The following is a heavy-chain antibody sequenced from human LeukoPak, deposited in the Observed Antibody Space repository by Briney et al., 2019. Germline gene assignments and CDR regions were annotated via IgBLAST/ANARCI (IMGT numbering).Heavy chain of an antibody. D-gene: IGHD3-10*01. CDR3: ARNTMVRGVADY. Sequence: GASVKVSYKASGYTFTGYYMHWVRQAPGQGLEWMGWINPNSGGTNYAQKFQGRVTMTRDTSISTAYMELSRLRSDDTAVYYCARNTMVRGVADYWGQGTLVTVSS. J-gene: IGHJ4*02. V-gene: IGHV1-2*02. CDR2: INPNSGGT. CDR1: GYTFTGYY.